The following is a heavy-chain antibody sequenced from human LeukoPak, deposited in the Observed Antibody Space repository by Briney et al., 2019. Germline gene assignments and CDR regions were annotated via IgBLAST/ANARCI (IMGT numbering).Heavy chain of an antibody. J-gene: IGHJ5*02. CDR2: XYYSGST. CDR1: GGSISSGSYY. CDR3: ARGPYYDILTGYLNWFDP. D-gene: IGHD3-9*01. V-gene: IGHV4-61*01. Sequence: SETLSLTCTVSGGSISSGSYYWSWIRQPPGKGLEWXXXXYYSGSTNYNPSLKSRVTISVDTSKNQFSLKLSSVTAADTAVYYCARGPYYDILTGYLNWFDPWGQGTLVTDSS.